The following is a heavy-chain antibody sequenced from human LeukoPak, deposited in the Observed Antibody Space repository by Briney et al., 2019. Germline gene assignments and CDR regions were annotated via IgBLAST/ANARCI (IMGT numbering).Heavy chain of an antibody. CDR2: ISYDGSNK. V-gene: IGHV3-30*03. J-gene: IGHJ4*02. CDR3: AGDMITFGGVTPGYFDY. D-gene: IGHD3-16*01. Sequence: GGSLRLSCAASGFTFSSYGMHWVRQAQGKGLEWVAVISYDGSNKYYADSVKGRLTTSRDNSKNTLYLQMNSLRAEDTAVYSCAGDMITFGGVTPGYFDYWGQGTLVTVSS. CDR1: GFTFSSYG.